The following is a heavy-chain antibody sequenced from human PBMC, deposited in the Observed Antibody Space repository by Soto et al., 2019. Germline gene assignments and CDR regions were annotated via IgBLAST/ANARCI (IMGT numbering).Heavy chain of an antibody. CDR3: TTDTVAVAGTGGAFDI. V-gene: IGHV3-15*01. J-gene: IGHJ3*02. CDR1: GFTFSNAW. D-gene: IGHD6-19*01. Sequence: EVQLVESGGGLVKPGGSLRLSCAASGFTFSNAWMSWVRQAPGKGLEWVGRIKSKTDGGTTDYAAPMKGRFTISRDDSKNTLYLQMNSLKTEDTAVYYCTTDTVAVAGTGGAFDIWGQGTMVTVSS. CDR2: IKSKTDGGTT.